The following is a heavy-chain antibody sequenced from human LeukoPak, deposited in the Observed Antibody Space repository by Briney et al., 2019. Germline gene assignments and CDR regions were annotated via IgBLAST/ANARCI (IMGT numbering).Heavy chain of an antibody. CDR1: GYTFTGYY. V-gene: IGHV1-2*06. D-gene: IGHD6-13*01. CDR2: INPNSGGT. CDR3: ARGGCSSWYNWFDP. Sequence: EASVKVSCKASGYTFTGYYMHWVRQAPGQGLEWMGRINPNSGGTNYAQKFQGRVTMTRDTSISTAYMELSRLRSDDTAVYYCARGGCSSWYNWFDPWGQGTLVTVSS. J-gene: IGHJ5*02.